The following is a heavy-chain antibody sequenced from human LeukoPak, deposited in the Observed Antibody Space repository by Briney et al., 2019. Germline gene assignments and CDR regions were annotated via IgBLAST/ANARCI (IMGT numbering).Heavy chain of an antibody. CDR1: GFTFSSYG. J-gene: IGHJ6*02. Sequence: QPGRSLIPSCAASGFTFSSYGMRWVRQAPGKGLEWVAVIWYDGSNKYYADSVKGRFTISRDNSKNTLYLQMNSLRAEDTAVYYCARDLNGDYPLDYYYDMDVWGQGTTVTVSS. CDR2: IWYDGSNK. D-gene: IGHD4-17*01. CDR3: ARDLNGDYPLDYYYDMDV. V-gene: IGHV3-33*01.